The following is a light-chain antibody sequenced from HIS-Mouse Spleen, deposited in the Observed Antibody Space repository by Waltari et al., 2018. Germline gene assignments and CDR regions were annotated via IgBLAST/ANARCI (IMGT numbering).Light chain of an antibody. J-gene: IGLJ2*01. Sequence: QSALTQPASVSGSPGQSFTISCTGTSSDVGGYNFVSWYQQHPGKAPKPMIYDVSNRPSGVSNRFSGSKSGNTASLTISGLQAEDEADYYCSSYTSSSTLVFGGGTKLTVL. CDR1: SSDVGGYNF. V-gene: IGLV2-14*03. CDR3: SSYTSSSTLV. CDR2: DVS.